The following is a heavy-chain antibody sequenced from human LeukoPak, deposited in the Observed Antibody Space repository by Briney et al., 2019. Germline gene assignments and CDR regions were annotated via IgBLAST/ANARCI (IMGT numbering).Heavy chain of an antibody. Sequence: GGSLRLSCAASGFTFSDYYMSWIRQAPGKGLEWVSYVSGSGTSIHYADSVNGRFSISRDNAKNSLFLQMNSLRAEDTAVYYCARDRGVAVSDFWGQGTLVSVSS. CDR3: ARDRGVAVSDF. V-gene: IGHV3-11*01. CDR2: VSGSGTSI. CDR1: GFTFSDYY. J-gene: IGHJ4*02. D-gene: IGHD3-10*01.